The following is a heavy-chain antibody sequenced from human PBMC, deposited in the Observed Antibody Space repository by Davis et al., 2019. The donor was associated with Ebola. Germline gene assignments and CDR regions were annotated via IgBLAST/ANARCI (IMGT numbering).Heavy chain of an antibody. J-gene: IGHJ6*02. CDR1: GFTFSSYW. CDR2: ISWNSGSR. D-gene: IGHD3-10*01. CDR3: AKDIRLVQGDGMDV. V-gene: IGHV3-9*01. Sequence: SLKISCAAPGFTFSSYWMSWVRQAPGKGLEWVSGISWNSGSRGYADSVKGRFTISRDNAKNSLYLQMNSLRAEDTALYYCAKDIRLVQGDGMDVWGQGTTVTVSS.